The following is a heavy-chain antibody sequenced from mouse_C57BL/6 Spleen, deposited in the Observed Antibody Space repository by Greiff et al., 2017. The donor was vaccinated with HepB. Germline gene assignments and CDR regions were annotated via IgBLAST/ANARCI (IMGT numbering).Heavy chain of an antibody. D-gene: IGHD2-5*01. Sequence: DVKLQESGGGLVQPGGSLKLSCAASGFTFSDYYMYWVRQTPEKRLEWVAYISNGGGSTYYPDTVKGRFTISRDNAKNTLYLQMSRLKSEDTAMYYCARRGYSNYAWFAYWGQGTLVTVSA. J-gene: IGHJ3*01. CDR3: ARRGYSNYAWFAY. V-gene: IGHV5-12*01. CDR2: ISNGGGST. CDR1: GFTFSDYY.